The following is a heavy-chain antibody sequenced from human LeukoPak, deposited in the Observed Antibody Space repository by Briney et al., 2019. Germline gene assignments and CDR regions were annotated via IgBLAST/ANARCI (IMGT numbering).Heavy chain of an antibody. CDR2: IYYSGST. CDR3: ARGGMITSGHFDY. CDR1: GGSISSGDYY. D-gene: IGHD3-16*01. Sequence: SQTLSPTCTVSGGSISSGDYYWSWIRQPPGKGLEWIGYIYYSGSTYYNPSLKSRVTISVDTSKNQFSLKLSSVTAADTAVYYCARGGMITSGHFDYWGQGTLVTVSS. J-gene: IGHJ4*02. V-gene: IGHV4-30-4*08.